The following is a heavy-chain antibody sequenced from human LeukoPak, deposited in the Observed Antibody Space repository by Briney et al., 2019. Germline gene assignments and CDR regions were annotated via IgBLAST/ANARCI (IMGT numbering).Heavy chain of an antibody. J-gene: IGHJ4*02. CDR2: ISRGSSGST. CDR1: GFTFSDYA. V-gene: IGHV3-23*01. Sequence: PGGSLRLSCAASGFTFSDYAMSWVRQAPGKGLEWLSVISRGSSGSTYYADSVTGRFTVSRDNSKNTLYLQMNSLRAADTAVYYCARDKGTSYLSSFDYWGQGTLVTVSS. D-gene: IGHD6-6*01. CDR3: ARDKGTSYLSSFDY.